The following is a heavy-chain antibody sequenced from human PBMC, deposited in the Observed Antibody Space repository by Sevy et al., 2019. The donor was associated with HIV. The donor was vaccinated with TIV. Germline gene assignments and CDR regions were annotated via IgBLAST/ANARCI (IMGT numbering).Heavy chain of an antibody. J-gene: IGHJ4*02. Sequence: GGSPRLSCAASGFTFAKYSMSWVRQAPGKGLEWVSTFSFGCGRINYADSVKGRFTISRDDSKNTLFLQMNSLRAEDTATYFCAREGCTQPHDYWGQGTLVTVS. V-gene: IGHV3-23*01. CDR2: FSFGCGRI. CDR3: AREGCTQPHDY. D-gene: IGHD2-8*01. CDR1: GFTFAKYS.